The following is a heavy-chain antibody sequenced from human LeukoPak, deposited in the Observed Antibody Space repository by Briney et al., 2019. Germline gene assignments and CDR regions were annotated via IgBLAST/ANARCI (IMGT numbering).Heavy chain of an antibody. D-gene: IGHD1-26*01. CDR1: GDSASSNSVT. V-gene: IGHV6-1*01. CDR2: TYYRSTWYN. CDR3: ARGEGGSYVSYYGMDV. J-gene: IGHJ6*02. Sequence: SQTLSLTCAISGDSASSNSVTWNWIRQSPSRGLEWLGRTYYRSTWYNDYAVSVRGRITVNPDTSKNQFSLHLNSVTPEDTAVYYCARGEGGSYVSYYGMDVWGQGTTVTVSS.